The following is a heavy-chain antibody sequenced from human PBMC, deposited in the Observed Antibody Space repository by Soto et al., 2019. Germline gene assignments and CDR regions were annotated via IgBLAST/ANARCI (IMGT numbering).Heavy chain of an antibody. CDR2: ISNGGTSK. Sequence: PGGSLRLSCAASGFTFSDFYMNWVRQAPGKGLQWISFISNGGTSKYYADSVKGRFTISRDNAKNTLYLQMNSLRVEDPDVYYFAILSVEAETPDYWGQGTLVTVSS. D-gene: IGHD6-13*01. CDR3: AILSVEAETPDY. J-gene: IGHJ4*02. CDR1: GFTFSDFY. V-gene: IGHV3-11*01.